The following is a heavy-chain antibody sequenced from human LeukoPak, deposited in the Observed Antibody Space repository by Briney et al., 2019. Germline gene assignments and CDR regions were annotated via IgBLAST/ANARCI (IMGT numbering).Heavy chain of an antibody. Sequence: SETLSLTCTVYGGSFSGYYWSWIRQPPGKGLEWIGEINHSGSTNYNPSLKSRVTISVDTSKNQFSLKLSSVTAADTAVYYCAGAESFDILTGYYIKYWGQGTLVTVSS. D-gene: IGHD3-9*01. CDR1: GGSFSGYY. CDR3: AGAESFDILTGYYIKY. J-gene: IGHJ4*02. CDR2: INHSGST. V-gene: IGHV4-34*01.